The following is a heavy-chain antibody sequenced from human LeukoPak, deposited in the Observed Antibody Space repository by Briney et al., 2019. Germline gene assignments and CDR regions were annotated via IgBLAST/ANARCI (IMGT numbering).Heavy chain of an antibody. Sequence: GGSLRLSCAASGFTFSSYEMNWVRQAPGKGLEWVSYISSSGSTIYYADSVKGRFTISRDNAKNSLYLQMNSLRAEDTAVYYCARDADGSYDFWSGYYTPNYYYYMDVWGKGTTVTVSS. D-gene: IGHD3-3*01. CDR3: ARDADGSYDFWSGYYTPNYYYYMDV. J-gene: IGHJ6*03. CDR1: GFTFSSYE. CDR2: ISSSGSTI. V-gene: IGHV3-48*03.